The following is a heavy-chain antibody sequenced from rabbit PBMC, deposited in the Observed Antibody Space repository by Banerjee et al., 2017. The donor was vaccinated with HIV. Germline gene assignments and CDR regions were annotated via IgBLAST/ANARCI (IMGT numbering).Heavy chain of an antibody. D-gene: IGHD4-2*01. CDR1: GFSFSSSYY. Sequence: QEQVEESGGALVKPEGSLTLTCTASGFSFSSSYYMCWVRQAPGKRPEWIACIYAGSSGSTYYASWAKGRFTISKTSSTTVTLQMTSLTAADTATYFCARASNYGGATYPYNLWGQGTLVTVS. J-gene: IGHJ4*01. V-gene: IGHV1S45*01. CDR2: IYAGSSGST. CDR3: ARASNYGGATYPYNL.